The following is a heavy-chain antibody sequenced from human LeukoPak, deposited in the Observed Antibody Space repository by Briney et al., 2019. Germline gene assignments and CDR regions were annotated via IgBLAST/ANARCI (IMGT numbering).Heavy chain of an antibody. CDR1: GYSFTSYW. J-gene: IGHJ6*03. Sequence: GGSLKTSCKGSGYSFTSYWIGWVRQMPGKGLEWMGIIYPGDSDTRYSPSFQGQVTISADKSISTAYLQWSSLKASDTAMYYCARSYYYGSGRYYYYYYMDVWGKGTTVTVSS. CDR2: IYPGDSDT. D-gene: IGHD3-10*01. V-gene: IGHV5-51*01. CDR3: ARSYYYGSGRYYYYYYMDV.